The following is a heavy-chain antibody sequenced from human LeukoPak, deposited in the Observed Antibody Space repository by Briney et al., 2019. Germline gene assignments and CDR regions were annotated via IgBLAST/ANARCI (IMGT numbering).Heavy chain of an antibody. V-gene: IGHV3-7*01. Sequence: PGGSLRLSCAAYGFTFSNYWMTWVRQAPGKGLEWVAHVKPDGSEKSYVDSVKGRFTISRDNAQNSLYLQMNSLRAEDTAVYYCARDRGYYVFDYWGQGTLVTVSS. D-gene: IGHD3-22*01. CDR2: VKPDGSEK. CDR3: ARDRGYYVFDY. CDR1: GFTFSNYW. J-gene: IGHJ4*02.